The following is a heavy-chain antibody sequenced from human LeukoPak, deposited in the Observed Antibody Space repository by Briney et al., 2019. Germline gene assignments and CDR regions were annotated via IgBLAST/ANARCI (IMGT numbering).Heavy chain of an antibody. J-gene: IGHJ2*01. CDR2: IYYSGST. CDR1: GVSISSSSYY. D-gene: IGHD3-22*01. CDR3: ARQTYYYDSSGHPYWYFDL. Sequence: PSETLSLTCTVSGVSISSSSYYWGCIRQPPGKGLEWIGTIYYSGSTYYNPSLKSRLTMSVDTSKNQFSLKLSSVTVADTAIYYCARQTYYYDSSGHPYWYFDLWGRRTLVTVSS. V-gene: IGHV4-39*01.